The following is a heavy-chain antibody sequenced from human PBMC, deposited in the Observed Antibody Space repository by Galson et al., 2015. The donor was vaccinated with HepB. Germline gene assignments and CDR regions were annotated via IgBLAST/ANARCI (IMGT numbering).Heavy chain of an antibody. D-gene: IGHD6-25*01. J-gene: IGHJ6*02. CDR1: GFTFSSYS. CDR3: ARAQGLRLEYYYYGMDV. V-gene: IGHV3-21*01. CDR2: ISSSSSYI. Sequence: SLRLSCAASGFTFSSYSMNWVRQAPGKGLEWVSSISSSSSYIYYADSVKGRFTISRDNAKNSLYLQMNSLRAEDTAVYYCARAQGLRLEYYYYGMDVWGQVTTVTVSS.